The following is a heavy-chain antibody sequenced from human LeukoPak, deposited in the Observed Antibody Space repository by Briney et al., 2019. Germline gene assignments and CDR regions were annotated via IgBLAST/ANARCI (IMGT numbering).Heavy chain of an antibody. Sequence: SETLSLTCTVSGGSISSYYWSWIRQPPGKGLEWIGYIYYSGSTNYNPSLKSRVTISVDTSKNQFSLRLSSVTAADTAVYYCARQGAVAGRFDYWGQGTLVTVSS. CDR1: GGSISSYY. CDR3: ARQGAVAGRFDY. J-gene: IGHJ4*02. D-gene: IGHD6-19*01. V-gene: IGHV4-59*08. CDR2: IYYSGST.